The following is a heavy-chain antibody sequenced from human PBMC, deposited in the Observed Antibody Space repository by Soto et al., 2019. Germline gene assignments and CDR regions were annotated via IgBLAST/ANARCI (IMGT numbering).Heavy chain of an antibody. Sequence: GGSLRLSCAGSGFSFSDYAMTWVRQAPGKGLEWVSTTRSNGEYTYYGDSAKGRFTVSRDNSKNTLYLEMSSLRAEDSAVYYCAKDSRTVAVSAARVNGMDVWGQGTTVTVSS. D-gene: IGHD2-2*01. V-gene: IGHV3-23*01. CDR3: AKDSRTVAVSAARVNGMDV. CDR1: GFSFSDYA. J-gene: IGHJ6*02. CDR2: TRSNGEYT.